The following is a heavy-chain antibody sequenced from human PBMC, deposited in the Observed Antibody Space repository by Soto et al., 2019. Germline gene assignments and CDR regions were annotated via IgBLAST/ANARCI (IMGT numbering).Heavy chain of an antibody. J-gene: IGHJ4*02. CDR3: AREVQVHTPAFVY. CDR1: GGTFNTYA. V-gene: IGHV1-69*19. CDR2: ISPMFGAA. D-gene: IGHD3-10*01. Sequence: QVQLVQSGAEMKKPGSSVKVSCQSSGGTFNTYAMNWVRQAPGQGPEWMGDISPMFGAANYAPKFQGRVTITADESTAKSYMQLSSLTSEDTALYFCAREVQVHTPAFVYWGQGTLVTVSS.